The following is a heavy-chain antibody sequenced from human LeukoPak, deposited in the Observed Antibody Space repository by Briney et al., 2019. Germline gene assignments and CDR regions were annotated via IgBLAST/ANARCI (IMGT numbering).Heavy chain of an antibody. CDR3: ARHRPYYGSGNIINDY. J-gene: IGHJ4*02. CDR1: GYSFTTYW. V-gene: IGHV5-51*01. CDR2: IYPGDSDA. Sequence: KCGESLKISCKGSGYSFTTYWIGWVRQMPVKGLEWMGIIYPGDSDARHSPSFQGQVTISADKSISTAYLQWSSLKASDTAMYYCARHRPYYGSGNIINDYWGQGTLVTVSS. D-gene: IGHD3-10*01.